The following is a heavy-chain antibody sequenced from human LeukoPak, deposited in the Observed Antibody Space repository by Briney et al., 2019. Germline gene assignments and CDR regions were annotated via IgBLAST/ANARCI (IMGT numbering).Heavy chain of an antibody. D-gene: IGHD3-22*01. CDR2: INPSGGST. V-gene: IGHV1-46*01. CDR3: ASELITYYYDSSGYYSNDY. J-gene: IGHJ4*02. CDR1: GYTFTSYY. Sequence: ASVKVSCKASGYTFTSYYMHWVRQAPGQGLEWMGIINPSGGSTSYAQKFQGRVTMTRDTSTSTVYMELSSLRSEDTAVYYCASELITYYYDSSGYYSNDYWGQGTLVTVCS.